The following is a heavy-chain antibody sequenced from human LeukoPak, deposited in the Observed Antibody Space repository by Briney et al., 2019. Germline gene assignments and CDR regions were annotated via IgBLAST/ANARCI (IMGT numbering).Heavy chain of an antibody. CDR1: GFTFSRYW. CDR2: IKQDGSEK. D-gene: IGHD3-16*01. CDR3: ARGRVGGPRLDP. J-gene: IGHJ5*02. V-gene: IGHV3-7*03. Sequence: GGSLRLSCAASGFTFSRYWMNWVRQAPGKGLEWLANIKQDGSEKYYVDSVKGRFTISRDSPKNTLYLQMNSLRVEDTAVYYCARGRVGGPRLDPWGQGTLVTVSS.